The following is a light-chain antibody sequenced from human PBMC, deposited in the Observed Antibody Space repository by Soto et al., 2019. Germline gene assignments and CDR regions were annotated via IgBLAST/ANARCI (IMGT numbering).Light chain of an antibody. Sequence: QPALTQPPSVSGAPGQRVTISCTGSSSNIGAGYDVHWYQQLPGTAPKLLIYGNSNRPSGVPDRFSGSKSGTSASLAITGLQAEDEADYYCQSYDSSLSALYVFGTGTKLTVL. J-gene: IGLJ1*01. V-gene: IGLV1-40*01. CDR2: GNS. CDR1: SSNIGAGYD. CDR3: QSYDSSLSALYV.